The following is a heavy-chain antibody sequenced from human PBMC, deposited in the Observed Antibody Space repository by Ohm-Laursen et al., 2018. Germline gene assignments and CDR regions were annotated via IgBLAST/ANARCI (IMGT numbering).Heavy chain of an antibody. CDR1: GFTFTNAW. Sequence: SLRLSCTAPGFTFTNAWMTWVRQAPGKGLEWLGRIKSRSDGGTTEYAAPVKGRFTISRDDSKSIAYLQMNSLKTKDTAVYYCTRERVVVAATFPYYYGMDVWGQGTTVTVSS. V-gene: IGHV3-15*01. J-gene: IGHJ6*02. CDR2: IKSRSDGGTT. CDR3: TRERVVVAATFPYYYGMDV. D-gene: IGHD2-15*01.